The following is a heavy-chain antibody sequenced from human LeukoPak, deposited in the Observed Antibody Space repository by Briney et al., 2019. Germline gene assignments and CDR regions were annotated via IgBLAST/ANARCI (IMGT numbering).Heavy chain of an antibody. CDR1: GYTLTEMS. CDR2: FDPEDGET. CDR3: ARGMVRGVIPFDY. D-gene: IGHD3-10*01. J-gene: IGHJ4*02. V-gene: IGHV1-24*01. Sequence: ASVKVSCKVSGYTLTEMSIHWVRQAPGGALEWMGGFDPEDGETIYAQKFQGRVTITADESTSTAYMELSSLRSEDTAVYYCARGMVRGVIPFDYWGQGTLVTVSS.